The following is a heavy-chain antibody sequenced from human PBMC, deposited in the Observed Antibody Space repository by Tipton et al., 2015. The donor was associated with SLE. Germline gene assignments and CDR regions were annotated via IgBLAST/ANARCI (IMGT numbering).Heavy chain of an antibody. CDR1: GGSFSGYY. CDR3: ARDSGRRAFDI. D-gene: IGHD3-10*01. Sequence: TLSLTCAVYGGSFSGYYWSWIRQPPGKGLEWIGEINHSGSTNYNPSLKSRVTISVDTSKNQFSLKLSSVTAADTAVYYCARDSGRRAFDIWGQGTMVTVSS. J-gene: IGHJ3*02. CDR2: INHSGST. V-gene: IGHV4-34*01.